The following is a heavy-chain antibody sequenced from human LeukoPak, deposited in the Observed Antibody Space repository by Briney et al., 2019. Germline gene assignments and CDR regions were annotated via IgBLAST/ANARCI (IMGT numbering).Heavy chain of an antibody. Sequence: SETLSLTCTVSGGSISSGGYYWSWIRQHPGKGLEWIGYIYYSGSTYYIPSLKSRVTISVDTSKNQFSLRLSSVTAADTAVYYCARESVPLNRRITIFGVEEAHRVPKDAFDIWGQGTMVTVSS. J-gene: IGHJ3*02. D-gene: IGHD3-3*01. CDR3: ARESVPLNRRITIFGVEEAHRVPKDAFDI. CDR1: GGSISSGGYY. CDR2: IYYSGST. V-gene: IGHV4-31*03.